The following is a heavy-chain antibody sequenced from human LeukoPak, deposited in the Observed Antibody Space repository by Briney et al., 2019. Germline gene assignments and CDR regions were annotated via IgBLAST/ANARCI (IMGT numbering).Heavy chain of an antibody. CDR1: GYSFTTYW. V-gene: IGHV5-51*01. Sequence: GESLKISCKGSGYSFTTYWIGWVRQMPGKGLEWMGIIYPGDSDTRYSPSFQGQVTISADKSISTAYLQWSSLKASDTAMYYCARHVSDCSSTSCYGSRYVDVWGKGTTVTISS. J-gene: IGHJ6*03. CDR2: IYPGDSDT. CDR3: ARHVSDCSSTSCYGSRYVDV. D-gene: IGHD2-2*01.